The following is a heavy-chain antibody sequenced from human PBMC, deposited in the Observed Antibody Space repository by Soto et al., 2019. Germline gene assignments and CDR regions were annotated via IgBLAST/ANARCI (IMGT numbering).Heavy chain of an antibody. CDR2: IYTTGST. V-gene: IGHV4-4*07. Sequence: PSETLSLTCSVSGGSIMSYYWTWIRQAAGKGQEWIGRIYTTGSTNYNPSLKGRVTMSVDTSKNQFSLRLSSVTAADTAVSYCARDLGRDGIDICGQGTTGTVSS. J-gene: IGHJ6*02. CDR3: ARDLGRDGIDI. CDR1: GGSIMSYY. D-gene: IGHD2-15*01.